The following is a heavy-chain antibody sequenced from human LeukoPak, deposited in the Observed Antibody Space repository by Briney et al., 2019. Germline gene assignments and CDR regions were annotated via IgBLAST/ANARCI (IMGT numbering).Heavy chain of an antibody. V-gene: IGHV3-11*01. D-gene: IGHD5-12*01. J-gene: IGHJ4*02. CDR3: AREKKRGYSGYDY. CDR2: ISPSGSTI. CDR1: GFTFSDYY. Sequence: GGSLRLSCAASGFTFSDYYMSWIRQAPGRGLEWLSYISPSGSTIYEADSMKGRFTISRDNARNSLFLQMNSLRAEDTAVYYCAREKKRGYSGYDYWGQGTLVTVSS.